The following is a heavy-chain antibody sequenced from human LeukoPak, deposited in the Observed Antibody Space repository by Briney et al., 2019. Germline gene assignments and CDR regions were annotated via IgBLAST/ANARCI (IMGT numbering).Heavy chain of an antibody. Sequence: PSETLSLTCTVSGGSISNYYWTWIRQPAEKGPEWIGRIHTSGSPNYNPSLKSRVNMSVDMSKNQVSLKLSSVTAADTAVYYCARVTDPRYNWFDPWGQGTLVTVSS. CDR3: ARVTDPRYNWFDP. J-gene: IGHJ5*02. D-gene: IGHD2-21*02. CDR1: GGSISNYY. CDR2: IHTSGSP. V-gene: IGHV4-4*07.